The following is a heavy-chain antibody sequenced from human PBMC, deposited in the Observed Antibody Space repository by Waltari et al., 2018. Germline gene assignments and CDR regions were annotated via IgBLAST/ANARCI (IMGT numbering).Heavy chain of an antibody. Sequence: QVQLQESGPGLVKPSQTLSLTCTVSGGSISSGSYYWRWIRQPAGKGLAWIGRIYTSGSTNYNPSVKSRVTISVDTSKTQFSLKLSSVTAADTAVYYCARDNGCTSGSGSLWGQGTLVTVSS. D-gene: IGHD3-10*01. CDR1: GGSISSGSYY. CDR2: IYTSGST. J-gene: IGHJ4*02. V-gene: IGHV4-61*02. CDR3: ARDNGCTSGSGSL.